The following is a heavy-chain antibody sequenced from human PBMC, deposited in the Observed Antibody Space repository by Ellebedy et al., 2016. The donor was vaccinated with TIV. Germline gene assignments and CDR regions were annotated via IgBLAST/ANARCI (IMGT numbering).Heavy chain of an antibody. J-gene: IGHJ4*02. D-gene: IGHD1-26*01. Sequence: SVKVSCXASGGTFSSYAISWVRQAPGQGLEWMGRIIPILGIANYAQKFQGRVTITADKSTSTAYMELSSLRSEDTAVYYCARDHAGEPGSGGLDYWGQGTLVTVSS. CDR2: IIPILGIA. CDR3: ARDHAGEPGSGGLDY. V-gene: IGHV1-69*04. CDR1: GGTFSSYA.